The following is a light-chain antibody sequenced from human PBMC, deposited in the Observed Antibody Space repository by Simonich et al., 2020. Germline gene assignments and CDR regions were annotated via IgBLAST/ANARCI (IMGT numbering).Light chain of an antibody. CDR1: QGISSY. Sequence: IRMTQSPSSLSASTGDRVTLTCRASQGISSYLAWYQQKPGKAPKLLLYAASRLESGVPARFSGSGSGTDYTLTISSLQPEDFATYYCQQYYSTPLTFGGGTKVEIK. CDR2: AAS. CDR3: QQYYSTPLT. V-gene: IGKV1-NL1*01. J-gene: IGKJ4*01.